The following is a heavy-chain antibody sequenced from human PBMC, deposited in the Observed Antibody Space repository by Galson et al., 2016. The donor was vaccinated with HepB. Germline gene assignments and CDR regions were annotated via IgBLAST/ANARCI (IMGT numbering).Heavy chain of an antibody. Sequence: LRLSCAGSGFVFSNYWMIWVRQAPGKGLEWVANIKQDGSETHYVDSVKGRFIISSDNAKNLMYLQMNSLRAEGTAVYYCARPYPPTGWSPSYWGQGTLVTVSS. CDR2: IKQDGSET. J-gene: IGHJ4*02. V-gene: IGHV3-7*03. D-gene: IGHD6-19*01. CDR3: ARPYPPTGWSPSY. CDR1: GFVFSNYW.